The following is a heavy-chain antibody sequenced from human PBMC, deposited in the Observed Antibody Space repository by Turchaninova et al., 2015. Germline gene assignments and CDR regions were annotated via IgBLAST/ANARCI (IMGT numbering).Heavy chain of an antibody. J-gene: IGHJ1*01. D-gene: IGHD4-23*01. CDR3: ARALDYGGNSFLEYFQY. Sequence: QVQLLQSGAEVKKPGSSVKVSCKAAGGTFSSFAFSWVRQAPGQGREWMGTTIPLFGTTTYAQKLQGRVTIRADESTRTVYMELSRLTSEDTAVYYCARALDYGGNSFLEYFQYWGQGTLVTVSS. CDR1: GGTFSSFA. V-gene: IGHV1-69*15. CDR2: TIPLFGTT.